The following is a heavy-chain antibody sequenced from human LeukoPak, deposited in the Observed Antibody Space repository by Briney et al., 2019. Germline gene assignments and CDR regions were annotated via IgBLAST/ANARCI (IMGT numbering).Heavy chain of an antibody. J-gene: IGHJ4*02. CDR3: ARAFRGYTFGFDS. CDR2: ISSSSSTI. CDR1: GFTFSNYI. Sequence: GGSLRLSCAASGFTFSNYIMNWVRQAPGKGLEWVSYISSSSSTIYYADSVKGRFTISRDNAKNSLYLQMNSLRAEDTSVYYCARAFRGYTFGFDSWGQGTLVTVSS. V-gene: IGHV3-48*01. D-gene: IGHD5-18*01.